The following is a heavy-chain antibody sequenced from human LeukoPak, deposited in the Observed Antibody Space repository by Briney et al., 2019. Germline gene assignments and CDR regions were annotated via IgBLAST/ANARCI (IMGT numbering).Heavy chain of an antibody. CDR2: FDPEDGET. CDR3: AREGYGDYNPYVPYLEYNWFDP. V-gene: IGHV1-24*01. J-gene: IGHJ5*02. Sequence: PMASVKVSCKVSGYTLTELSMHWVRQAPGKGLEWMGGFDPEDGETIYAQKFQGRVTMTEDTSTDTAYMELSSLRSEDTAVYYCAREGYGDYNPYVPYLEYNWFDPWGQGTLVTVSS. CDR1: GYTLTELS. D-gene: IGHD4-17*01.